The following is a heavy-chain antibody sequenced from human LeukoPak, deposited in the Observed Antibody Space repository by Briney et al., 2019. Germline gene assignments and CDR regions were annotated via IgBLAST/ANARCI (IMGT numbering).Heavy chain of an antibody. CDR1: GFTFSSYE. CDR3: ARVEGNIVTTTVGYFDY. D-gene: IGHD5-12*01. J-gene: IGHJ4*02. V-gene: IGHV3-48*03. CDR2: ISSSGSTI. Sequence: GGSLRLSCAASGFTFSSYEMNWVRQAPGKGLEWVSYISSSGSTIYYADSVKRRFTISRDNAKNSLYLQMNSLRAEDTAVYYCARVEGNIVTTTVGYFDYWGQGTLVTVSS.